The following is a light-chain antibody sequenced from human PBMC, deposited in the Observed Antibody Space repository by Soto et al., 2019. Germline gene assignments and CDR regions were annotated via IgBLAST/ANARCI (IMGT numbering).Light chain of an antibody. CDR2: EAS. V-gene: IGKV3-15*01. CDR3: QQYGDWPAT. J-gene: IGKJ1*01. CDR1: QSVNIN. Sequence: EVVMTQSPAPLSVSPGESATLSCWASQSVNINLAWYYQKPGQAPRLLISEASTRATGIPARFSGGGSGTKFTLTISSLQSEDFAVYYCQQYGDWPATFGQGTKVDI.